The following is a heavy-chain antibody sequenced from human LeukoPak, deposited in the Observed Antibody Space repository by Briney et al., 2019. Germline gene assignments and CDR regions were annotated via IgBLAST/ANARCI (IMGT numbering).Heavy chain of an antibody. J-gene: IGHJ4*02. CDR1: GYTFTSYG. Sequence: GASVKVSCKASGYTFTSYGISWVRQPPAQGLEWMGWISAYNGNTNYAHKLQGRVTMTTDTSTSTAYMELRSLRSDDTAVYYCARVPYGGNSGLAFDYWGQGTLVTVSS. CDR2: ISAYNGNT. CDR3: ARVPYGGNSGLAFDY. D-gene: IGHD4-23*01. V-gene: IGHV1-18*01.